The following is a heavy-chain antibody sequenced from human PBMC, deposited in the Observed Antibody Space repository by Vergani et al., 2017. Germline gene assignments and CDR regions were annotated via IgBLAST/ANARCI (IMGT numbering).Heavy chain of an antibody. CDR2: INPNSGGT. CDR1: GYTFTGYY. V-gene: IGHV1-2*02. Sequence: QVQLVQSGAEVKKPGASVKVSCKASGYTFTGYYMHWVRQAPGQGLEWMGWINPNSGGTNYAQKFQGRVTMTRDTSISTAYMELNSLRAEDTAVYYCARARRTGEAAGTRGKDFDYWGQGTLVTVSS. CDR3: ARARRTGEAAGTRGKDFDY. D-gene: IGHD6-13*01. J-gene: IGHJ4*02.